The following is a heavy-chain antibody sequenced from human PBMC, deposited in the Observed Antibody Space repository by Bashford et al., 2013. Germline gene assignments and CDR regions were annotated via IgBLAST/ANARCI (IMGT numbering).Heavy chain of an antibody. CDR2: INPNSDVT. CDR1: GYTFIDYY. D-gene: IGHD4-23*01. Sequence: ASVKVSCKTSGYTFIDYYVHWVRQAPEQGLEWMGWINPNSDVTNYAEKFQGRVTMTRDTSISTAYMDLRRLTSDDTAVYYCARWSPGAYGGDSAPYDFWGQGTLVTVSS. CDR3: ARWSPGAYGGDSAPYDF. V-gene: IGHV1-2*02. J-gene: IGHJ4*02.